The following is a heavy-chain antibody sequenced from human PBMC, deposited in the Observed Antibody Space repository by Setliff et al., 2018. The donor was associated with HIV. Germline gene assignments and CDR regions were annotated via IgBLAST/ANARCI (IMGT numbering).Heavy chain of an antibody. Sequence: SETLSLTCAVYGVSFSGHYWSWIRQSPEKGLEWIGEINHSGSTNYNPSLKSRVTISVDTSKNQFSLKLTTVTAADTAVYYCARGGRWLLVTTIPDPLDIWGQGTMVTVSS. CDR1: GVSFSGHY. CDR3: ARGGRWLLVTTIPDPLDI. CDR2: INHSGST. J-gene: IGHJ3*02. V-gene: IGHV4-34*01. D-gene: IGHD2-21*02.